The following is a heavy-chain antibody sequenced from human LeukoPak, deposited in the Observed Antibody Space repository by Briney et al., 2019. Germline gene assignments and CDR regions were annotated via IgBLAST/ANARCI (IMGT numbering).Heavy chain of an antibody. Sequence: PGRSLRLSCAASGFTFSSYGMHWVRQAPGKGLEWVAAIWYDGSNKYYADSVKGRFTISRDNAKNSLYLQMSNLRAEDTAVYFCARGGGLDAWGQGATVTVSS. CDR1: GFTFSSYG. CDR2: IWYDGSNK. J-gene: IGHJ6*02. CDR3: ARGGGLDA. V-gene: IGHV3-33*03. D-gene: IGHD3-16*01.